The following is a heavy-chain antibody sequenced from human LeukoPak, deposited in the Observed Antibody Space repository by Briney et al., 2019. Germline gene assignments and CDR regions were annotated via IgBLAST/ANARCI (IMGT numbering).Heavy chain of an antibody. CDR3: ARYPPGYFDY. CDR2: IYYSGSA. J-gene: IGHJ4*02. CDR1: GGSVSSGGYY. V-gene: IGHV4-39*01. Sequence: SETLSLTCTVSGGSVSSGGYYWSWIRQPPGKGLEWIGSIYYSGSASYNPSLMSRVTISVDASRSQFFLELNSVTAADTAVYYCARYPPGYFDYWGQGTLVTVSS.